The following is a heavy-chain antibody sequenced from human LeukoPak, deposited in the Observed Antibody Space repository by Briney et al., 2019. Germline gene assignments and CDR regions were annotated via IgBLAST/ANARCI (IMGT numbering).Heavy chain of an antibody. CDR1: GGTFSSYA. D-gene: IGHD3-3*02. Sequence: ASVKVSCKASGGTFSSYAISWVRQAPGQGLEWMGWISGYNGNTNYAQKLQGRVTMTTDTSTSTAYMEVRSLRSDDTAVYYCARGGLATGFDPWGQGTLVTVSS. CDR2: ISGYNGNT. CDR3: ARGGLATGFDP. J-gene: IGHJ5*02. V-gene: IGHV1-18*01.